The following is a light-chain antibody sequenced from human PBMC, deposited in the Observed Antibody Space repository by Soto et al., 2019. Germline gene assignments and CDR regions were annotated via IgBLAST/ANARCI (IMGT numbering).Light chain of an antibody. V-gene: IGKV3-20*01. J-gene: IGKJ5*01. CDR2: GAS. CDR3: QQYGSSPRVT. CDR1: QSVSSSY. Sequence: ELVLTQSPGTLSLSPGERASLSCRASQSVSSSYLAWYQQKPGQAPRLVISGASSRATGTPDRFSGSGSGTDFTLTISRLEPEDFAVYYCQQYGSSPRVTVGQGTRLEIK.